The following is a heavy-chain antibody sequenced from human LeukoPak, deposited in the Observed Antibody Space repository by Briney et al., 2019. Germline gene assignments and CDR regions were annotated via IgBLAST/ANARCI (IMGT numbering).Heavy chain of an antibody. Sequence: SVKVSCKPSLGALRGSVITSGRQAPGKGLEWMGRIIPVLNITTYAQKFQGSVTITADTSTSTLYMELSSLRSEETAVSYCDCAQGLATPAPSRLDVWGQGTTVIVSS. CDR2: IIPVLNIT. J-gene: IGHJ6*02. CDR1: LGALRGSV. V-gene: IGHV1-69*04. CDR3: DCAQGLATPAPSRLDV.